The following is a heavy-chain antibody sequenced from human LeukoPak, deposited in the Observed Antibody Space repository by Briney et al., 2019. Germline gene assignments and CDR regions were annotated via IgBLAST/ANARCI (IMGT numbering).Heavy chain of an antibody. J-gene: IGHJ5*02. D-gene: IGHD3-22*01. CDR1: GFTFSDYY. V-gene: IGHV3-11*01. CDR2: ISSSGSTI. CDR3: ARAARYDSSGYYRA. Sequence: GGSLRLSCAASGFTFSDYYMSWIRQAPGKGLEWVPYISSSGSTIYYADSVKGRFTISRDNAKNSLYLQMNSLRAEDTAVYYCARAARYDSSGYYRAWGQGTLVTVSS.